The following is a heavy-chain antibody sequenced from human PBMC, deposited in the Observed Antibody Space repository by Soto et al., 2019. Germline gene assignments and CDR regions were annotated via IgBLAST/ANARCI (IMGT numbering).Heavy chain of an antibody. J-gene: IGHJ4*02. V-gene: IGHV3-30-3*01. Sequence: LRLSCAASGFTFSSYAMHWVRQAPGKGLEWVAVISYDGSNKYYADSVKGRFTISRDNSKNTLYLQMNSLRAEDTAVYYCARDPPYSGSYYHLDYWGQGTLVTVSS. CDR2: ISYDGSNK. CDR1: GFTFSSYA. CDR3: ARDPPYSGSYYHLDY. D-gene: IGHD1-26*01.